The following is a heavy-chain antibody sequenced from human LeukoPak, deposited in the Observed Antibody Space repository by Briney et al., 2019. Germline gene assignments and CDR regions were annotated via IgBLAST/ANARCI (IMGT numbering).Heavy chain of an antibody. Sequence: GGSLRLSCAASGFTFSSYSMNWVRQAPGKGLELVSSISSSSSYIYYADSVKGRFTISRDNAKNSLYLQMNSLRAEDTAVDYCARDLLFPGELLGTIGYWGQGTLVTVSS. CDR1: GFTFSSYS. V-gene: IGHV3-21*01. D-gene: IGHD1-26*01. CDR3: ARDLLFPGELLGTIGY. J-gene: IGHJ4*02. CDR2: ISSSSSYI.